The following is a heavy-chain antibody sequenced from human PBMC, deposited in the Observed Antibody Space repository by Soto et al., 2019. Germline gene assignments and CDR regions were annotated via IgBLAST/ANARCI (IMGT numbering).Heavy chain of an antibody. V-gene: IGHV1-69*13. J-gene: IGHJ2*01. CDR1: GGTFSSYA. CDR3: ARFDYGGRSGHWYFDL. Sequence: SVKVSCKASGGTFSSYAISWVRQAPGQGLEWMGGIIPIFGTANYAQKFQGRVTITADESTSTAYMELSSLRSEDTAVYYCARFDYGGRSGHWYFDLWGRGTLVTVSS. D-gene: IGHD4-17*01. CDR2: IIPIFGTA.